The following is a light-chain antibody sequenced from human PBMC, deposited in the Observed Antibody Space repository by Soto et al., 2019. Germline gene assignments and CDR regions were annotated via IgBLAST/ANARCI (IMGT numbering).Light chain of an antibody. J-gene: IGLJ1*01. CDR1: SSDVGGHND. V-gene: IGLV2-14*01. CDR2: AVT. CDR3: SSYTSSSTR. Sequence: QSVLTQPASVSGSPGQSITISCTGTSSDVGGHNDVSWYQQDPGKAHNLMIYAVTDRPSGVSSRFSGSKSANTDYLTISGLQAEDEADYYCSSYTSSSTRFGTGTKGTVL.